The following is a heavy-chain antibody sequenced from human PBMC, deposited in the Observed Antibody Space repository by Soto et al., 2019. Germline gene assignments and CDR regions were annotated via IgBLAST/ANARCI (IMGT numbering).Heavy chain of an antibody. Sequence: QVQLVESGGGVVQPGRSLRLPCAASGFTFSSYGMHWVRQAPGKGLEWVAVISYDGSNKYYADSVKGRFTISRDNSKNALYRQMNSLRAEDTAVYYCAKDARWYSYFDLWARGTLVTVSS. D-gene: IGHD2-15*01. J-gene: IGHJ2*01. CDR2: ISYDGSNK. V-gene: IGHV3-30*18. CDR3: AKDARWYSYFDL. CDR1: GFTFSSYG.